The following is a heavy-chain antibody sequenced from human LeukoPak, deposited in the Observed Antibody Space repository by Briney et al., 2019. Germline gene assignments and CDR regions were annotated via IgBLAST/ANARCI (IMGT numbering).Heavy chain of an antibody. D-gene: IGHD6-19*01. CDR3: ARVPSGYGSGWYNGMDV. V-gene: IGHV5-51*01. J-gene: IGHJ6*02. Sequence: GESLKISCKGSGYSFTSYWIGWVRQMPGKGLEWMGIIYPGDSDTRYSPSFQGQVTISADKSISTAYLQWSSLKASDTAMYYCARVPSGYGSGWYNGMDVWGQGTTVTVSS. CDR1: GYSFTSYW. CDR2: IYPGDSDT.